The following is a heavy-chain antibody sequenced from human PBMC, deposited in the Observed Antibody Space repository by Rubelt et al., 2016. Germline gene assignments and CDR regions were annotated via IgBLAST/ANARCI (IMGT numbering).Heavy chain of an antibody. CDR1: GGSISSSSYY. V-gene: IGHV4-31*03. Sequence: QLQLQESGPGLVKPSETLSLTCTVSGGSISSSSYYWGWLRQHPGKGLEWIGYICYSGSTYYNPSLKGRGTISVDTSKNRFSLKLSSVTAADTAVYYCARDGSSSSFDYWGQGTLVTVSS. CDR2: ICYSGST. J-gene: IGHJ4*02. CDR3: ARDGSSSSFDY. D-gene: IGHD6-13*01.